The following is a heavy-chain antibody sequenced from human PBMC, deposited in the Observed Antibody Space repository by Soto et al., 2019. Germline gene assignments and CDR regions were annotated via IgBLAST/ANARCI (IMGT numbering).Heavy chain of an antibody. CDR1: GGTFSSYA. V-gene: IGHV1-69*06. Sequence: GASVKVSCKASGGTFSSYAISWVRQAPGQGLEWMGGIIPIFGTANYAQKFQGRVTITADKSTSTAYMELSSLRAEDTAVYYCVKDRMAYNSVWDPFDIWGQGTMVTVSS. CDR3: VKDRMAYNSVWDPFDI. CDR2: IIPIFGTA. J-gene: IGHJ3*02. D-gene: IGHD1-20*01.